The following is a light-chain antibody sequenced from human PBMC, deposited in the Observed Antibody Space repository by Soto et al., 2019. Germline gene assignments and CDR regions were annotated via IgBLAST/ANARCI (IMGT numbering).Light chain of an antibody. J-gene: IGKJ3*01. CDR2: AAS. V-gene: IGKV1-27*01. CDR1: QGITNH. CDR3: QNYYSVPPH. Sequence: DIQMTQSPSSLSASVGDRVTITCRASQGITNHLAWYQQRPGKVPNPLIYAASALQSGVPSRFSGSGSGTDFTLTISSLQPEDVATYYCQNYYSVPPHFGPGTKVDIK.